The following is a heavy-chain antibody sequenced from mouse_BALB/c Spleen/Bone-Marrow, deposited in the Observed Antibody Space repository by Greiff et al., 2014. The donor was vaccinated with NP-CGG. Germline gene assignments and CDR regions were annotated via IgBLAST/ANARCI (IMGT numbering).Heavy chain of an antibody. CDR1: GFDFSRYW. CDR2: INPDSSTI. CDR3: AGNGYYGWIAY. Sequence: EVQLVESGGGLVQPGGSLKLSCAASGFDFSRYWMTWVRQAPGKGLEWIGEINPDSSTINYTPSLEDKFIISRDNAKSTLYLQMSKVRSEDTALYYCAGNGYYGWIAYWGQGTLVTVSA. V-gene: IGHV4-1*02. J-gene: IGHJ3*01. D-gene: IGHD2-3*01.